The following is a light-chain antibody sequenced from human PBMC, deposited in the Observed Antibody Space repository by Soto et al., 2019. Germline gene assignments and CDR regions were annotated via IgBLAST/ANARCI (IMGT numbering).Light chain of an antibody. CDR1: SSNIGAGHD. V-gene: IGLV1-40*01. CDR2: GNS. Sequence: QSVLTQPPSVSGAPGQRVTISCTGSSSNIGAGHDVHWYQQVPGTAPKLLIYGNSNRPSGVPDRFSGSKSGTSASLAITGLQAEDEAEYYCQSYDSSLSGFVVFGGGTKLTVL. J-gene: IGLJ2*01. CDR3: QSYDSSLSGFVV.